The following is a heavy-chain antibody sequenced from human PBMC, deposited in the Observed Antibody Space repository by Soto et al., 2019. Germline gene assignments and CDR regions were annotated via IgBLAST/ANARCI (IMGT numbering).Heavy chain of an antibody. CDR1: GDSISSSSYY. CDR3: AKTGPCYVLTYGYFDL. CDR2: IFYSGTT. D-gene: IGHD2-2*01. J-gene: IGHJ2*01. Sequence: SETLSLTCTVSGDSISSSSYYWVWIRQPPGRGLEWIGSIFYSGTTYYNPSLKSRVTISIDTSQNQFSLKLASVTAAGTAVYYCAKTGPCYVLTYGYFDLWARGTLVPVSA. V-gene: IGHV4-39*01.